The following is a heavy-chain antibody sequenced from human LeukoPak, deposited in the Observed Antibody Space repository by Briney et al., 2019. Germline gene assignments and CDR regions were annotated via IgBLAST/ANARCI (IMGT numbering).Heavy chain of an antibody. CDR2: ISDDGSGT. Sequence: GGSLRLSCAASGFTFSSYSMSWVRQAPGQGLEWVSTISDDGSGTYYADSVKGRFTISRDNSKNTLFLQINSLRAEDSAVYYCATDRERDPSVYYLVGGQGTLITVSS. CDR3: ATDRERDPSVYYLV. D-gene: IGHD3-22*01. V-gene: IGHV3-23*01. J-gene: IGHJ4*02. CDR1: GFTFSSYS.